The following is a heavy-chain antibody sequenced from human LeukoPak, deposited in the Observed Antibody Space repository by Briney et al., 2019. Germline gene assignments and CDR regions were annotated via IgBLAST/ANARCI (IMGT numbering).Heavy chain of an antibody. J-gene: IGHJ5*02. CDR2: MNPNSGNT. Sequence: ASVKVPCRSSRYTFTSYDINWVRQAPGQGLEWMGWMNPNSGNTGYAQKFQGRVTMTRNTSVSTAYMELSSLRSEDTAVYYCARKNYGSNRWFDPWGQGTLVTVSS. D-gene: IGHD4/OR15-4a*01. V-gene: IGHV1-8*01. CDR1: RYTFTSYD. CDR3: ARKNYGSNRWFDP.